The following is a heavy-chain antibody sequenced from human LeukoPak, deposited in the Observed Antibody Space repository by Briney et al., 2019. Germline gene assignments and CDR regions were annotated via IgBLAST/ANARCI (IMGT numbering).Heavy chain of an antibody. V-gene: IGHV1-46*01. Sequence: GASVKVSCKASGYTFTSYYMHWVRQAPGQGLEWMGIINPSGGSTSYAQKFQGRVTMTRDTSTSTVYMELSSLRSEDTAVYYCARDLPGYCSSTSCYSAAENSYNWFDSWGQGTLVTVSS. J-gene: IGHJ5*01. CDR3: ARDLPGYCSSTSCYSAAENSYNWFDS. D-gene: IGHD2-2*02. CDR1: GYTFTSYY. CDR2: INPSGGST.